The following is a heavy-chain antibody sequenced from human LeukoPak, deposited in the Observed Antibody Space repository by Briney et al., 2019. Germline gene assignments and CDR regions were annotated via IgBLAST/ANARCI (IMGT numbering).Heavy chain of an antibody. J-gene: IGHJ4*02. CDR2: INAGNGNT. CDR1: GYTFTSYA. V-gene: IGHV1-3*01. D-gene: IGHD6-19*01. CDR3: AKDPYSSGWLDY. Sequence: ASVKVSCKASGYTFTSYAMHWVRQAPGQRLEWMGWINAGNGNTKYSQKFQGRVTITRDTSASTAYMELSSLRSEDTAVYYCAKDPYSSGWLDYWGQGTLVTVSS.